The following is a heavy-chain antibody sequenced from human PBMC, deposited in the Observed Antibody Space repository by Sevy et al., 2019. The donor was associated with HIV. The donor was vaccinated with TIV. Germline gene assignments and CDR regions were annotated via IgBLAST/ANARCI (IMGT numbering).Heavy chain of an antibody. Sequence: ASVKVSCKASGYTFTSYYMHWVRQAPGQGLEWMGIINPSGGSTSYAQKFQGRVTMTRDTSTSTVYMELSSQRSEDTAVYYCARGGFGQWLTFVPYYYYGMDVWGQGTTVTVSS. CDR3: ARGGFGQWLTFVPYYYYGMDV. J-gene: IGHJ6*02. CDR1: GYTFTSYY. D-gene: IGHD6-19*01. CDR2: INPSGGST. V-gene: IGHV1-46*01.